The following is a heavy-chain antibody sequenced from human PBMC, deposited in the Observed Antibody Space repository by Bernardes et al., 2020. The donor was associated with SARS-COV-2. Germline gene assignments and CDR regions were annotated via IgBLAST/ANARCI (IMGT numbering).Heavy chain of an antibody. CDR1: GFTFSNAW. V-gene: IGHV3-15*01. Sequence: SLRLSCSASGFTFSNAWMSWVRQAPGKGLQLVCRITGKTDGGTTDYAAPVKGRFTISRDDSKNTLYLQMNSLKTEDTAVYYCTTDLHDYGDVDYWGQGTLVTVSS. D-gene: IGHD4-17*01. CDR3: TTDLHDYGDVDY. J-gene: IGHJ4*02. CDR2: ITGKTDGGTT.